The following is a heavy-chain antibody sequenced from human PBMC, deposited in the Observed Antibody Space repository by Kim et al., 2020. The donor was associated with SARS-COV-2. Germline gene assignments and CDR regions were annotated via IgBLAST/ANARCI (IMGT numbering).Heavy chain of an antibody. J-gene: IGHJ5*02. CDR2: IRGSGGSK. CDR3: AKSLGGLVVNLWFDP. D-gene: IGHD6-6*01. CDR1: GFTFSSYA. V-gene: IGHV3-23*01. Sequence: GGSLRLSCAASGFTFSSYAMSWVRQAPGKGLEWVSAIRGSGGSKYYADSVKGRFTISRDNSKNTLYLQMNSLRAEDTAVYYCAKSLGGLVVNLWFDPWGQGTLVTVSS.